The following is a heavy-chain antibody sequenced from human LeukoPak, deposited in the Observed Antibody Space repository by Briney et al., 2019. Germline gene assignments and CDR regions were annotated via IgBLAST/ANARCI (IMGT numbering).Heavy chain of an antibody. CDR3: AKGGKWDITPFDY. CDR1: GFTFTSYS. CDR2: ISGGGGST. D-gene: IGHD1-26*01. Sequence: GGSLRLSCAASGFTFTSYSMNWVRQAPGKGLEWVSTISGGGGSTYYADSVKGRFTISRDNSKNTLYLQVNSLRAEDTAVYYCAKGGKWDITPFDYWGQGTLVTVSS. V-gene: IGHV3-23*01. J-gene: IGHJ4*02.